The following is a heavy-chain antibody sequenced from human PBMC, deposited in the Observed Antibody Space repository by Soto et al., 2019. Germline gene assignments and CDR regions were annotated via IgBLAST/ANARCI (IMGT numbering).Heavy chain of an antibody. CDR3: ARTNSDFWSGTYYYMDV. Sequence: QVQLVQSGAEVKKPGASVKVSCKASGYTFTSYDINWVRQATGQGLEWMGWMNPNIGNTDYAQKFQGRVTMTRNTSISTAYMELSSLRSEDTAVYYCARTNSDFWSGTYYYMDVWGKGTTVTVSS. J-gene: IGHJ6*03. D-gene: IGHD3-3*01. V-gene: IGHV1-8*01. CDR2: MNPNIGNT. CDR1: GYTFTSYD.